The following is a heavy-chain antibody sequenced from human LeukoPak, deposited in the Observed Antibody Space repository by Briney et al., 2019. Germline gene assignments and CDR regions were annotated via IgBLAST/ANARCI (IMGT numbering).Heavy chain of an antibody. V-gene: IGHV3-74*01. CDR1: GFTFSSYW. CDR3: VRPTIDVYEFDY. D-gene: IGHD5-24*01. J-gene: IGHJ4*02. CDR2: INTDGGST. Sequence: GGSLRLSCAASGFTFSSYWMHWVRHAPGKGLVWVSRINTDGGSTNYADSVKGRFTISRDNAKNTLYLQMNSLRAEDTALYYCVRPTIDVYEFDYWGQGTVVTVSS.